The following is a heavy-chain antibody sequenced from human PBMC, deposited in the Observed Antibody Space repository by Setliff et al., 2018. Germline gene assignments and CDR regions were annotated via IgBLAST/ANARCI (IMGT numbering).Heavy chain of an antibody. V-gene: IGHV4-61*09. CDR2: IYSKGSM. CDR1: GGSINSGPYY. J-gene: IGHJ4*02. CDR3: ARGDSSGNNYPVLDY. Sequence: SETLSLTCTVTGGSINSGPYYWTWIRQSAGKGLGWLGQIYSKGSMNYNPSLKSRVTISADSSKSQFFLRLTSVTAADTAIYYCARGDSSGNNYPVLDYWGQGTLVTVSS. D-gene: IGHD5-18*01.